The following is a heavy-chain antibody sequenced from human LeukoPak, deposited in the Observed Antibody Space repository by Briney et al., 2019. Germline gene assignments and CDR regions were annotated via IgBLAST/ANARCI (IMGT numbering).Heavy chain of an antibody. CDR3: AKVPSPHDY. J-gene: IGHJ4*02. CDR2: ISYDGSNK. CDR1: GFTFSSYG. V-gene: IGHV3-30*18. Sequence: GGSLRLSCAASGFTFSSYGMHWVRQAPGKGLEWVAVISYDGSNKYYADSVEGRFTISRDNSKNTLYLQMNSLRAEDTAVYYCAKVPSPHDYWGQGTLVTVSS.